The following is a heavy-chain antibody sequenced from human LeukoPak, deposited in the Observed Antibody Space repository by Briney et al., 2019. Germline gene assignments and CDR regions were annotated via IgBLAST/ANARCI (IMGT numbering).Heavy chain of an antibody. V-gene: IGHV3-11*01. J-gene: IGHJ5*02. D-gene: IGHD2-2*01. CDR2: ISSSGSTI. CDR1: GFTVSSNY. CDR3: ARGSSAGPAFDP. Sequence: GGSLRLSCAASGFTVSSNYMSWIRQAPGKGLEWVSYISSSGSTIYYADSVKGRFTISRDNAKNSLYLQMNSLRAEDTAVYYCARGSSAGPAFDPWGQGTLVTVSS.